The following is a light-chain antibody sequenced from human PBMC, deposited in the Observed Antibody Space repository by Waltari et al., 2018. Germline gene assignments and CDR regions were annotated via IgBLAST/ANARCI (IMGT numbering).Light chain of an antibody. CDR1: QSVSRA. CDR3: QHYVRLPVT. CDR2: AAS. J-gene: IGKJ1*01. Sequence: SCRASQSVSRALAWYQQKAGQAPRLLIYAASTRAPGIPDRFSGSGSGTDFSLTISRLEPEDFAVYYCQHYVRLPVTFGQGTKVEIK. V-gene: IGKV3-20*01.